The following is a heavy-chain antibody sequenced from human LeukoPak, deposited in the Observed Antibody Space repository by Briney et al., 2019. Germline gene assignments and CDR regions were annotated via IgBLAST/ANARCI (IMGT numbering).Heavy chain of an antibody. CDR2: MNPNSGNT. Sequence: ASVKVSCKASGYTFTSYDINWVRQAPGQGLEWMGWMNPNSGNTGYAQKFQGRVTMTRNTSISTAYMELSSLRSEDTAVYYCARGSGYSYVLDYWGQGTLVTVSP. J-gene: IGHJ4*02. D-gene: IGHD5-18*01. V-gene: IGHV1-8*01. CDR1: GYTFTSYD. CDR3: ARGSGYSYVLDY.